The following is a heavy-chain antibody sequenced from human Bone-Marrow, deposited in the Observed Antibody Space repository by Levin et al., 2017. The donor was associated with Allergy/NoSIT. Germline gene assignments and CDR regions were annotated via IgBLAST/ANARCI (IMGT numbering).Heavy chain of an antibody. D-gene: IGHD1-1*01. J-gene: IGHJ4*02. V-gene: IGHV3-33*01. CDR3: ARDLDTSELFDS. Sequence: GGSLRLSCAASGFNFSDRGMHWVRQAPGKGLEWVGIIWYDGTDKHYADSVRGRFIISRDNSKNTLYLQMNNLRAEDTAVYYCARDLDTSELFDSWGQGTLVTVAS. CDR2: IWYDGTDK. CDR1: GFNFSDRG.